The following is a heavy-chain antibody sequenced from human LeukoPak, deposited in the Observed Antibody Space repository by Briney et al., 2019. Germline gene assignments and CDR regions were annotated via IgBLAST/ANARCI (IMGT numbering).Heavy chain of an antibody. CDR1: GYTFTGYY. V-gene: IGHV1-2*02. CDR3: ARELGKQQHLSY. J-gene: IGHJ4*02. CDR2: INPNSGGT. D-gene: IGHD6-13*01. Sequence: ASVKVSCKASGYTFTGYYMHWVRQAPGQGLEWMGWINPNSGGTNYAQKFQGRVTMTRDTSISTAYMELSRLRSDDTAVYYCARELGKQQHLSYWGQGTLVTVSS.